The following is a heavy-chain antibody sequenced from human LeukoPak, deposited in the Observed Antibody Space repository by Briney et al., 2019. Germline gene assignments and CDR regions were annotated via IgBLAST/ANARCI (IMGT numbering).Heavy chain of an antibody. J-gene: IGHJ4*02. D-gene: IGHD1-26*01. V-gene: IGHV1-69*01. Sequence: GSSVRVSCTASRDTLSSSSFNWVRQAPGQRLEWLGGIIPLFLTTHYAQIFQGRVAITSDESSSTVYMELSSLTSEDTAIYFCATGKVYSGLIDGIPRPFYYLDSWGEGTLVTVSS. CDR1: RDTLSSSS. CDR2: IIPLFLTT. CDR3: ATGKVYSGLIDGIPRPFYYLDS.